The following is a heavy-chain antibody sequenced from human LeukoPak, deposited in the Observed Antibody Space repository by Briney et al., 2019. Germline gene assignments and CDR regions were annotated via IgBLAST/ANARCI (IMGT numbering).Heavy chain of an antibody. CDR3: ARVSCGGGSCYHSRGWFDP. CDR1: GGSINSGSYC. Sequence: SETLSLTCTVSGGSINSGSYCWSWIRQSAGKGLEWIGHIHISGSTNYNPSLKSRVTTSVDTSKNQFSLKLSSVTAADTAVYYCARVSCGGGSCYHSRGWFDPWGQGTLVTVSS. V-gene: IGHV4-61*09. D-gene: IGHD2-15*01. J-gene: IGHJ5*02. CDR2: IHISGST.